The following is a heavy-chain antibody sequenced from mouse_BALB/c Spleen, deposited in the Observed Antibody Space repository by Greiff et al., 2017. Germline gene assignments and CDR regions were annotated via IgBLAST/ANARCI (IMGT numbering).Heavy chain of an antibody. Sequence: EVQLVESGPGLVKPSQSLSLTCTVTGYSITSDYTWNWIRQFPGNKLEWMGYISYSGSTSYNPSLKSRISITRDTSKNQFFLQLNSVTTEDTATYYCAREDDYWGQGTSVTVSS. CDR1: GYSITSDYT. CDR3: AREDDY. J-gene: IGHJ4*01. CDR2: ISYSGST. V-gene: IGHV3-2*02.